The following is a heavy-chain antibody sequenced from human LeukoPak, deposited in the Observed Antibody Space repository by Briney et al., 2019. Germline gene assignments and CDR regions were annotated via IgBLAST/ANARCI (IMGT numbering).Heavy chain of an antibody. D-gene: IGHD2-15*01. J-gene: IGHJ1*01. CDR3: ARVGDTVVVVAATPRHFQH. CDR2: INPNSGGT. Sequence: GASVKVSCKASGYTFTGYYMHWVRQAPGQGLEWMGWINPNSGGTNYAQKFQGRVTMTRDTSISTAYMELSRLRSDDTAVYYCARVGDTVVVVAATPRHFQHWGQGTLVTVSS. CDR1: GYTFTGYY. V-gene: IGHV1-2*02.